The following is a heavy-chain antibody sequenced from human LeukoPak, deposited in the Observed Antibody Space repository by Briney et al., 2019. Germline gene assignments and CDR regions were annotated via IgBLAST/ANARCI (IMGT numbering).Heavy chain of an antibody. D-gene: IGHD3-22*01. Sequence: SETLSLTCAVYGGSFSGYYWSWIRQPPGKGLEWIGEINHSGSTNYNPSLKSRVTISVDTSKNQFSLKLSSVTAADTAVYHCARGQPRGYYYDSSGLGYWGQGTLVTVSS. CDR2: INHSGST. V-gene: IGHV4-34*01. CDR3: ARGQPRGYYYDSSGLGY. CDR1: GGSFSGYY. J-gene: IGHJ4*02.